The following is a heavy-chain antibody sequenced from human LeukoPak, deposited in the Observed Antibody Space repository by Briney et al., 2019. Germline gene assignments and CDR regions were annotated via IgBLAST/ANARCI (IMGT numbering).Heavy chain of an antibody. V-gene: IGHV3-15*07. D-gene: IGHD5-12*01. CDR1: GFTFSSYG. CDR3: TTGGSVIVAGTRAFDI. Sequence: GGSLRLSCAASGFTFSSYGMNWVRQAPGKGLEWVGRIKSEIDGGATDYAAPVQGRFTISRDDSQATLYLQMNSLKTEDTAVYYCTTGGSVIVAGTRAFDIWGQGTMVTVSS. J-gene: IGHJ3*02. CDR2: IKSEIDGGAT.